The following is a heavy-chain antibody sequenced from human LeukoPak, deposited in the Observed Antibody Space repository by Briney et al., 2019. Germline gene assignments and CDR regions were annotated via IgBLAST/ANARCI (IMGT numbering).Heavy chain of an antibody. V-gene: IGHV4-61*02. CDR3: ARGLWPLYYFDY. Sequence: PLETLSLTCTVSGDSISSGSYYWSWIRQPAGKGLEWIGRIYTSGRIDYNPSLQSRLTISVDTSKNQFSLKLSSVTAADTAVYYCARGLWPLYYFDYWGQGTLVTVSS. CDR1: GDSISSGSYY. J-gene: IGHJ4*02. CDR2: IYTSGRI.